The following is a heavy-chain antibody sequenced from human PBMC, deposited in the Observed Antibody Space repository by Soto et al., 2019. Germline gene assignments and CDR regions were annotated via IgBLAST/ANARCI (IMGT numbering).Heavy chain of an antibody. CDR3: ARASCTNGVCYGPYDY. J-gene: IGHJ4*02. D-gene: IGHD2-8*01. CDR1: GYTFTGYY. CDR2: INPNSGGT. V-gene: IGHV1-2*04. Sequence: ASVKVSCKASGYTFTGYYMHWVRQAPGQGLEWMGWINPNSGGTNYAQKFQGWVTMTRDTSISTAYMELGRLRSDDTAVYYCARASCTNGVCYGPYDYWGQGTLVTVSS.